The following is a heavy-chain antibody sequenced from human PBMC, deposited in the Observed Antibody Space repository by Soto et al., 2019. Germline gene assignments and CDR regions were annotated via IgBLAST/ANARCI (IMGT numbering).Heavy chain of an antibody. Sequence: ASVKVSCKASGYTFTGYYMHWVRQAPGQRPEWMGWINPNSGGTNYAQKFQGWVTMTRDTSISTAYMELSRLRSDDTAVYYCARDLPELIDFWSGYPYRPSGMDVWGQGTTVTVSS. CDR1: GYTFTGYY. D-gene: IGHD3-3*01. CDR2: INPNSGGT. V-gene: IGHV1-2*04. J-gene: IGHJ6*02. CDR3: ARDLPELIDFWSGYPYRPSGMDV.